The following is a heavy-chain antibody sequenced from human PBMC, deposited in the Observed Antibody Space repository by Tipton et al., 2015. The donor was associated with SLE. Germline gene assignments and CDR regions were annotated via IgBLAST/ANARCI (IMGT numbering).Heavy chain of an antibody. CDR3: ARTTEYDY. Sequence: GSLRLSCVASGVDFSTYSMNWVRQAPGKGLEWVASITSSGRHTSTYYADSVEGRFSISRDNAKNTLYLQMNSLRVDDTALYYCARTTEYDYWGRGTQVTVSS. V-gene: IGHV3-21*01. D-gene: IGHD1-14*01. CDR1: GVDFSTYS. CDR2: ITSSGRHTST. J-gene: IGHJ4*02.